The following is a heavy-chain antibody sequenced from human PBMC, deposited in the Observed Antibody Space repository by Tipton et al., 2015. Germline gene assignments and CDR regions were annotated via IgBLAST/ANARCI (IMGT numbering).Heavy chain of an antibody. CDR3: VRSGGHSGYGAFDY. CDR1: GYSLSTGHC. D-gene: IGHD5-12*01. Sequence: TLSLTCNVSGYSLSTGHCWGWVRLSPGKGLEWVANICSSGNAYYNPSLKSRVTMSADASKTPFSLEVNSVTAADTAVYHCVRSGGHSGYGAFDYWGQGVLVIVSS. CDR2: ICSSGNA. V-gene: IGHV4-38-2*02. J-gene: IGHJ4*02.